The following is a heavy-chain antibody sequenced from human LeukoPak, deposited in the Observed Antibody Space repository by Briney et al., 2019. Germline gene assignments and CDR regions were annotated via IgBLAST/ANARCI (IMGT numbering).Heavy chain of an antibody. CDR1: GFTFSNTW. V-gene: IGHV3-7*05. J-gene: IGHJ4*02. Sequence: QPGGSLRLSCTASGFTFSNTWMTWVRQAPGRGLEWVANIKGDGSEENYVDSVKGRFTISRDNAKNSLYLQMNSLRAEDTALYYCARGATGTTFDYWGQGTLVTVSS. CDR3: ARGATGTTFDY. D-gene: IGHD1-1*01. CDR2: IKGDGSEE.